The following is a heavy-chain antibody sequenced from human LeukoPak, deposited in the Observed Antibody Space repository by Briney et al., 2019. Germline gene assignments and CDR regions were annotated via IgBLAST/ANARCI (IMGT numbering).Heavy chain of an antibody. Sequence: PSETLSLTCTVSGGSISSSDYYWGWIRQPPGKGLEWIGSIYYSGSTYYNPSLKSRVTISVDTSKNQFSLKLSSVTAADTAVYYCARHLYSSGWWVNWFDPWGQGTLVTVSS. CDR3: ARHLYSSGWWVNWFDP. CDR2: IYYSGST. J-gene: IGHJ5*02. D-gene: IGHD6-19*01. CDR1: GGSISSSDYY. V-gene: IGHV4-39*01.